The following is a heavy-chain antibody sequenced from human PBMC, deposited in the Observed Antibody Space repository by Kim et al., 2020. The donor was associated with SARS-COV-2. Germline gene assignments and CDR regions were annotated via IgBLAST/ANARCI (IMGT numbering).Heavy chain of an antibody. CDR2: ISGDSVST. D-gene: IGHD6-6*01. CDR3: VKDRQTSSSFFDY. CDR1: GFSFSDYF. V-gene: IGHV3-11*06. J-gene: IGHJ4*02. Sequence: LSLTCEASGFSFSDYFMSWIRQAPGKGLEWLSYISGDSVSTYYTDSVRGRFTISRDNVKNVLYLQMNSLRAEDTALYYCVKDRQTSSSFFDYWGQGALVAVSS.